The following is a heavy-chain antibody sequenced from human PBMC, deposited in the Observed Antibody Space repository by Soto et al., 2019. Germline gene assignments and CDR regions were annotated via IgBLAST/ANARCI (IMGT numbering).Heavy chain of an antibody. Sequence: ASVKVSCKASGYSFTSYGVSWVRQAPGQGLEWMGWISAYNGDTNYTQKLQGRVTMTTDTSTSTAYLELRSLRPDDTAGYYCAGLDRGRGYPSIPYGMDVWGQGTTVTVS. D-gene: IGHD3-3*01. CDR3: AGLDRGRGYPSIPYGMDV. V-gene: IGHV1-18*01. J-gene: IGHJ6*02. CDR2: ISAYNGDT. CDR1: GYSFTSYG.